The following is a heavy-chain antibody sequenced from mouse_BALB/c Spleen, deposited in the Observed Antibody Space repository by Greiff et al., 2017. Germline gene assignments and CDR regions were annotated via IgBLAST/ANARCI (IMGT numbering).Heavy chain of an antibody. CDR1: GYTFTSYT. CDR3: ARSDYGSLDY. Sequence: VKLMESGAELARPGASVKMSCKASGYTFTSYTMHWVKQRPGQGLEWIGYINPSSGYTNYNQKFKDKATLTADKSSSTAYMQLSSLTSEDSAVYYCARSDYGSLDYWGQGTTLTVSS. D-gene: IGHD1-1*01. V-gene: IGHV1-4*01. CDR2: INPSSGYT. J-gene: IGHJ2*01.